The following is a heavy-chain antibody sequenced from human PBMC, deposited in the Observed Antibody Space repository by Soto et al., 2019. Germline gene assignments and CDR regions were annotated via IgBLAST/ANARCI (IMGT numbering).Heavy chain of an antibody. CDR3: ARVGGVVTALPRYYYGMDV. J-gene: IGHJ6*02. D-gene: IGHD2-21*02. V-gene: IGHV1-18*01. Sequence: QVQLVQSGAEVKKPGASVKVSCKASGYTFTSYGISWVRQAPGQGLEWMGWISAYNGNTNYAQKLQGRVTMTTDTSTSTAYMALRSLRSDDTAVYYCARVGGVVTALPRYYYGMDVWGQGTTVTVSS. CDR2: ISAYNGNT. CDR1: GYTFTSYG.